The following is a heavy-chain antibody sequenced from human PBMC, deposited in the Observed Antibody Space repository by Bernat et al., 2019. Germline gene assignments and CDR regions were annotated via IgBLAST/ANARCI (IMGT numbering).Heavy chain of an antibody. D-gene: IGHD6-19*01. CDR1: GFTFSSFG. J-gene: IGHJ4*02. V-gene: IGHV3-30*18. Sequence: QVQLLESGGGVVQPGRSLRLSCAASGFTFSSFGMHWVGQAPGKGLEWVAVISYDGSNKYYADAVKGRFTISRDNSKNTLYLQMNSLRAEDTAVYYCAKGDSSGWYYFDYWGQGTLVTVSS. CDR2: ISYDGSNK. CDR3: AKGDSSGWYYFDY.